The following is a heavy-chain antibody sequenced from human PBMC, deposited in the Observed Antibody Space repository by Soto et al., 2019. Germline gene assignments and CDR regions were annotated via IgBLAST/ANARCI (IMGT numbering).Heavy chain of an antibody. J-gene: IGHJ2*01. CDR2: TSSSGSTI. CDR1: GFTFSDYY. V-gene: IGHV3-11*01. CDR3: ARESGSYYLRYFDL. D-gene: IGHD1-26*01. Sequence: QVQLVESGGGLVKPGGSLRLSCAASGFTFSDYYMSWIRQAPGKGVECVSYTSSSGSTIYYADSVKGRFTISRDNAKNSLYLKMNSLRAEDTAVYYCARESGSYYLRYFDLWGRGTLVTVSS.